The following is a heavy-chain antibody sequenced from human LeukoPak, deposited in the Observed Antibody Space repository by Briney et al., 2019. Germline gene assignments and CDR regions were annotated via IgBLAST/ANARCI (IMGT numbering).Heavy chain of an antibody. CDR1: GFPFSDYY. CDR2: ISSSSSYT. D-gene: IGHD3-16*01. V-gene: IGHV3-11*06. Sequence: KPGGSLRLSCAASGFPFSDYYMTWIRQAPGKGLEWVSYISSSSSYTNYADSVKGRFTISRDNAKNSLFLQMNSLRAEDTAVYYCARGSVPYRSDGYFDYWGQGTLVTVSS. CDR3: ARGSVPYRSDGYFDY. J-gene: IGHJ4*02.